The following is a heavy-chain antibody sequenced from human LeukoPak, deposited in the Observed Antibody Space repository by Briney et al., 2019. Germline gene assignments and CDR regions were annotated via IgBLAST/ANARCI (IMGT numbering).Heavy chain of an antibody. CDR1: GFTFSNYG. CDR3: VPRSIVGATYFDH. J-gene: IGHJ4*02. Sequence: PGGSLRLSCAASGFTFSNYGMHWVRQAPGKGLEWVAVISSGGSNKYYADSVRGRFTISRDDSKNTLYLQMNSLRTEDTAVYYCVPRSIVGATYFDHWGQGTLVTVSS. D-gene: IGHD1-26*01. V-gene: IGHV3-30*03. CDR2: ISSGGSNK.